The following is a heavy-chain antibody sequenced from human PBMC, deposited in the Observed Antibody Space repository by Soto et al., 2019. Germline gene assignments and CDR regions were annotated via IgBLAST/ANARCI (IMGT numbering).Heavy chain of an antibody. CDR2: ISGSGGST. CDR3: ANLGGYCSSTSCYDVYFDY. J-gene: IGHJ4*02. Sequence: GGSLRLSCAASGFTFSSYAMSWVRQAPGKGLEWVSAISGSGGSTYYADSVKGRFTISRDNSKNSLYLQMNSLRAEDTAVYYCANLGGYCSSTSCYDVYFDYWGQGTLVTVSS. D-gene: IGHD2-2*01. CDR1: GFTFSSYA. V-gene: IGHV3-23*01.